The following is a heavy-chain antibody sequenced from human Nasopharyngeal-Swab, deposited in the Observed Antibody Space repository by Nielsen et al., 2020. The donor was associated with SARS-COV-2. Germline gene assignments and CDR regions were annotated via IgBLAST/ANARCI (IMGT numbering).Heavy chain of an antibody. J-gene: IGHJ4*02. CDR2: INSDGSST. Sequence: GESLKISCAASGFTLSGTWMTWVRQAPGKGLVWVSRINSDGSSTSSADSVKGRFTISRDNAKNTLYLQMNSLRAEDTAVYYCAIIAAAGTHYWGQGTLVTVSS. D-gene: IGHD6-13*01. V-gene: IGHV3-74*01. CDR3: AIIAAAGTHY. CDR1: GFTLSGTW.